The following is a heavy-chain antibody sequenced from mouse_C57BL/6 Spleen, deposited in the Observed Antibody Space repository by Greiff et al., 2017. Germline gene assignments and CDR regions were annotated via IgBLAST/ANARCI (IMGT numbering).Heavy chain of an antibody. Sequence: QVQLKESGAELARPGASVKLSCKASGYTFTCYGISWVKQRTGQGLEWIGEIYPRSGNTYYNEKFKGKATLTADKSSSTAYMELRSLTSEDSAVYFCARGTTVVRDAMDYWGQGTSVTVSS. J-gene: IGHJ4*01. CDR2: IYPRSGNT. D-gene: IGHD1-1*01. CDR3: ARGTTVVRDAMDY. CDR1: GYTFTCYG. V-gene: IGHV1-81*01.